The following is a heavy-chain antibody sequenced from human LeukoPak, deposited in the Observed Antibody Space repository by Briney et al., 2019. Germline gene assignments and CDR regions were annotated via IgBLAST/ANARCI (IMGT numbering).Heavy chain of an antibody. CDR1: GYTFTGYY. V-gene: IGHV1-2*02. D-gene: IGHD3-10*01. CDR2: INPNSGGT. Sequence: EASVKFSCKASGYTFTGYYMHWVRQAPGQGLKWMGWINPNSGGTNYAQKFQGRVTMTRDTSISTAYMELSRLRSDDTAVYYCARDHSTPGVYYYYMDVWGKGTTVTVSS. J-gene: IGHJ6*03. CDR3: ARDHSTPGVYYYYMDV.